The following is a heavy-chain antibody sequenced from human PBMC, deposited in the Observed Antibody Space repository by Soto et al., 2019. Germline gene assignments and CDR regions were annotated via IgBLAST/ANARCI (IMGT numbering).Heavy chain of an antibody. Sequence: PSETLSLTCAVYGGSFSGYYWSWIRQPPGKGLEWIGEINHSGSTNYNPSLKSRVTISVDTSKNQFSLKLSSVTAADTAVYYCARGRPNSSSWSSFDYWGQGTLVTVSS. CDR3: ARGRPNSSSWSSFDY. V-gene: IGHV4-34*01. CDR1: GGSFSGYY. D-gene: IGHD6-13*01. CDR2: INHSGST. J-gene: IGHJ4*02.